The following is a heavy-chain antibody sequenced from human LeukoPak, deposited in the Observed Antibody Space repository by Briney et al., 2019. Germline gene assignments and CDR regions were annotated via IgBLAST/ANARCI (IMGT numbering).Heavy chain of an antibody. V-gene: IGHV3-48*01. CDR1: GFTFSSYE. D-gene: IGHD6-6*01. J-gene: IGHJ4*02. Sequence: GGSLRLSCAASGFTFSSYEMHWVRQPPGKGLEWVSYISSSSSTIYYADSVKGRFTISRDNAKNSLYLQMNSLRAEDTAVYYCARDQDSSSLSFDYWGQGTLVTVSS. CDR2: ISSSSSTI. CDR3: ARDQDSSSLSFDY.